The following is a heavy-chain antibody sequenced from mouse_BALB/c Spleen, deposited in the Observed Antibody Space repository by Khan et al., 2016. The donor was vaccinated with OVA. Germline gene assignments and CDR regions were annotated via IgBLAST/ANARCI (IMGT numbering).Heavy chain of an antibody. D-gene: IGHD2-3*01. CDR2: INYSGST. V-gene: IGHV3-2*02. J-gene: IGHJ4*01. CDR1: GYSITSDYA. CDR3: ARDGYRYNYAMDY. Sequence: EVQLQESGPGLVNPSQSLSLTCTVTGYSITSDYAWNWIRQFPGNKLEWMGYINYSGSTNYNPALKSRISITRDTSKNPFFLQLNSVTTEDTATYYCARDGYRYNYAMDYWGQGTSVTVSS.